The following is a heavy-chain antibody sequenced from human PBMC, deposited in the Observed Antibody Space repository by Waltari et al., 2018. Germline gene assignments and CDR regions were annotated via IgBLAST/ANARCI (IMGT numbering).Heavy chain of an antibody. D-gene: IGHD3-10*01. V-gene: IGHV3-74*01. CDR3: VRSGFMDV. J-gene: IGHJ6*04. CDR2: INPDGSTT. CDR1: FSTYC. Sequence: FSTYCMNWARQGPGKRLVCISRINPDGSTTLYADSVKGRFTTSRDNAKNTLYLQMDSLRADDTAVYYCVRSGFMDVWGKGTTVIVSS.